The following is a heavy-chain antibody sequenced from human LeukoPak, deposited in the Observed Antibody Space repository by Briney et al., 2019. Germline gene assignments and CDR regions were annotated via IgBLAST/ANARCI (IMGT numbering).Heavy chain of an antibody. J-gene: IGHJ3*02. Sequence: GGSLRLSCAASGFNFRIYSMNWVRQAPGMGLGWISYISSSTSDIYYAGSVKGRFTISRDNAKNSLYLQMNSLRDEDTAVYYCARDNLPYSSGWNGAFDIWGRGTMVTVSS. CDR3: ARDNLPYSSGWNGAFDI. V-gene: IGHV3-48*02. CDR2: ISSSTSDI. CDR1: GFNFRIYS. D-gene: IGHD6-19*01.